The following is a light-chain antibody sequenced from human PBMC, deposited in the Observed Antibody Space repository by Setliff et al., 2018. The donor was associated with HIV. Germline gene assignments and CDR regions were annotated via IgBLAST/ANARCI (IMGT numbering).Light chain of an antibody. CDR3: SSYTSRNTYV. Sequence: QSALIQPASVSGSPGQSVTVSCTGTSSDVGSYDFVSWYQQLPGKAPKLMIYDVSKRPSGVSNRFSGSKSGNTASLTISGLQAEDEADYYCSSYTSRNTYVFGTGTKVTVL. J-gene: IGLJ1*01. V-gene: IGLV2-14*03. CDR1: SSDVGSYDF. CDR2: DVS.